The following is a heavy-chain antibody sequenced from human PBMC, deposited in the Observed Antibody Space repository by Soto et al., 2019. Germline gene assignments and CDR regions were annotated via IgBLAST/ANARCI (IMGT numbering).Heavy chain of an antibody. Sequence: GGSLRLSCAASGVTVSSNYMSWVRQAPGKGLEWVSVIYSGGSTYYADSVKGRFTISRDNSKNMVFLQLNSLRAEDTAVYYCARDSLGRYDDFDYWGQGTLVTVSS. J-gene: IGHJ4*02. CDR1: GVTVSSNY. V-gene: IGHV3-66*01. CDR2: IYSGGST. D-gene: IGHD3-3*01. CDR3: ARDSLGRYDDFDY.